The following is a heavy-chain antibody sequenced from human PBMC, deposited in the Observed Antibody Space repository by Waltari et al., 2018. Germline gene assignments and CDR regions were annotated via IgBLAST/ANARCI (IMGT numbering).Heavy chain of an antibody. D-gene: IGHD3-22*01. Sequence: QVQLQESGPGLVKPSQTLSLTCTVSGGSISSGGYYWSWIRPPPGKGREWIGYIYHSGSTYYNPSLKSRVTISVDRSKNQFSLKLSSVTAADTAVYYCARDPNYYDSSGYSLRRGMDVWGQGTTVTVSS. CDR2: IYHSGST. V-gene: IGHV4-30-2*01. CDR3: ARDPNYYDSSGYSLRRGMDV. J-gene: IGHJ6*02. CDR1: GGSISSGGYY.